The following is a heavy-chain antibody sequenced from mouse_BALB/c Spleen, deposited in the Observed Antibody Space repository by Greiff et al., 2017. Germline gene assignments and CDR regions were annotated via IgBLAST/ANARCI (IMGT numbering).Heavy chain of an antibody. D-gene: IGHD1-1*02. CDR2: IYPGNVNT. V-gene: IGHV1S56*01. J-gene: IGHJ4*01. CDR1: GYTFTSYY. Sequence: VKLQESGPELVKPGASVRISCKASGYTFTSYYIHWVKQRPGQGLEWIGWIYPGNVNTKYNEKFKGKATLTADKSSSTAYMQLSSLTSEDSAVYFCARWGGKRGPYAMDYWGQGTSVTVSS. CDR3: ARWGGKRGPYAMDY.